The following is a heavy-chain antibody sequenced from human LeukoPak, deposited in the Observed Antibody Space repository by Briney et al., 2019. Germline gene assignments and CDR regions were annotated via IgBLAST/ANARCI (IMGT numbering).Heavy chain of an antibody. CDR1: GFTFSDYG. J-gene: IGHJ4*02. CDR3: ARDLGITADGNYFDY. V-gene: IGHV3-33*01. CDR2: IWYDGSNK. D-gene: IGHD6-13*01. Sequence: GGSLRLSCAASGFTFSDYGMHWARQAPGKGLEWVAVIWYDGSNKYYADSVEGRFTASRDNSKYTLNLQMNSLRAEDTAVYYCARDLGITADGNYFDYWGQGTLVTVSS.